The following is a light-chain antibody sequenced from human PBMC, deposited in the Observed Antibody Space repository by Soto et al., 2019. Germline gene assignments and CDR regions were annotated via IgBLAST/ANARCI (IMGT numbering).Light chain of an antibody. V-gene: IGLV1-44*01. CDR2: NNN. Sequence: QSVLTQPPSASGTPGQRVTISCSGSSSNIETNTVDWYQHLPGTAPKVLIFNNNQRPSGVPDRFSGSKSGTSASLAISGLRSEGEADYYCAVWDDSLSGMVFGGGTKLTVL. J-gene: IGLJ2*01. CDR1: SSNIETNT. CDR3: AVWDDSLSGMV.